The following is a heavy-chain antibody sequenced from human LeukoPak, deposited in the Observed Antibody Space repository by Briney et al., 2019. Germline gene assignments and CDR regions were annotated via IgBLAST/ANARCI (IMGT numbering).Heavy chain of an antibody. Sequence: SVKDSCKASGGTFSSYTISWVRQAPGQGLWWRESIFPILGIANHAQKFQGRVTITADKSTSTAYMELSSLRSEDPAVYYCARDPVVPAAIPEIAVAGWGQGTLVTVSS. V-gene: IGHV1-69*04. CDR2: IFPILGIA. D-gene: IGHD2-2*01. J-gene: IGHJ4*02. CDR1: GGTFSSYT. CDR3: ARDPVVPAAIPEIAVAG.